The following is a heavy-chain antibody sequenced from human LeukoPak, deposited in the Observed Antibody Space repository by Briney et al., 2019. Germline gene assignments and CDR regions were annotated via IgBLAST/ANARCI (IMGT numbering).Heavy chain of an antibody. V-gene: IGHV3-74*01. Sequence: GGSLRLSCAASGFTFSSYWMHWVRQAPGKGLVWVSRINSDGSSTSYADSVKGRFTISRDNAKNTLYLQMKSLRAEDTAVYYCARGRYSSGLRYFDYWGQGTLVTVSS. CDR3: ARGRYSSGLRYFDY. CDR1: GFTFSSYW. CDR2: INSDGSST. J-gene: IGHJ4*02. D-gene: IGHD6-19*01.